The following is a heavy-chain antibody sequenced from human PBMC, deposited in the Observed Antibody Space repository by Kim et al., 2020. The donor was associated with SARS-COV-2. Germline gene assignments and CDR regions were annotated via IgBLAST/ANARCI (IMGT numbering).Heavy chain of an antibody. CDR3: VKDAAWIQLWLRGLGFDY. V-gene: IGHV3-30*18. Sequence: GGSLRLSCAASGFTFSSYGMHWVRQAPGKGLEWVAVISYDGSNKYYADSVKGRFTISRDNSKNTLYLQMNSLRAEDTAVYYCVKDAAWIQLWLRGLGFDYWGQGTLVTVSS. D-gene: IGHD5-18*01. J-gene: IGHJ4*02. CDR2: ISYDGSNK. CDR1: GFTFSSYG.